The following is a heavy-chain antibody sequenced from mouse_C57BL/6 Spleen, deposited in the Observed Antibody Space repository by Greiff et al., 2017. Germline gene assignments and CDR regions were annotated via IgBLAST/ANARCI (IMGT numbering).Heavy chain of an antibody. CDR2: ISSGSSTI. Sequence: VQLKESGGGLVKPGGSLKLSCAASGFTFSDYGMHWVRQAPEKGLEWVAYISSGSSTIYYADTVKGRFTISRDNAKNTLFLQMTSLRSEDTAMYYCARRYYYGSSPSYYAMDYWGQGTSVTVSS. CDR1: GFTFSDYG. J-gene: IGHJ4*01. V-gene: IGHV5-17*01. D-gene: IGHD1-1*01. CDR3: ARRYYYGSSPSYYAMDY.